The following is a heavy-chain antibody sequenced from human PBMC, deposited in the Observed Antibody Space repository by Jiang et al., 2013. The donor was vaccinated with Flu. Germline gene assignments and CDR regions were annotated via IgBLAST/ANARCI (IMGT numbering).Heavy chain of an antibody. CDR2: IYWNDDK. V-gene: IGHV2-5*01. D-gene: IGHD2-15*01. CDR3: AHRGTPRPPARYCSGGSCYGGPFDY. J-gene: IGHJ4*02. CDR1: GFSLSTSGVG. Sequence: LTLTCTFSGFSLSTSGVGVGWIRQPPGKALEWLALIYWNDDKRYSPSLKSRLTITKDTSKNQVVLTMTNMDPVDTATYYCAHRGTPRPPARYCSGGSCYGGPFDYWGQGTLVTVSS.